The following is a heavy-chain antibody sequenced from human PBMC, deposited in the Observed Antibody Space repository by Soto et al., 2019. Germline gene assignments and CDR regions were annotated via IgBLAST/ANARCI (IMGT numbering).Heavy chain of an antibody. Sequence: QVQLVQSGSEVKKPGASVKVSCKASGYPFSDNQIHWLRRAPGQGLEWMGRINPKSDDTNYAQKFQGRVTMTMDTSIDTAYLELTGLTSDDTATYYCARKHALDYIRWGLDPWGQGTLVTLSS. CDR3: ARKHALDYIRWGLDP. D-gene: IGHD4-4*01. CDR1: GYPFSDNQ. CDR2: INPKSDDT. V-gene: IGHV1-2*02. J-gene: IGHJ5*02.